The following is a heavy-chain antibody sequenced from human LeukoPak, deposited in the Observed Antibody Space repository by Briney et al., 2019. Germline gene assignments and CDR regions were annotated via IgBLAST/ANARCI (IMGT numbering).Heavy chain of an antibody. CDR3: TVGGTRSAY. CDR2: IKTKTDGGTT. V-gene: IGHV3-15*01. J-gene: IGHJ4*02. CDR1: GFTFSNAR. D-gene: IGHD3-16*01. Sequence: PGGSLRLSCAASGFTFSNARMTWVRQAPGKGLEWVGRIKTKTDGGTTDYAAPVKGRFTISRDDPTSTLYLQMNSLKAEDTAVYYCTVGGTRSAYWGQGTLVTVSS.